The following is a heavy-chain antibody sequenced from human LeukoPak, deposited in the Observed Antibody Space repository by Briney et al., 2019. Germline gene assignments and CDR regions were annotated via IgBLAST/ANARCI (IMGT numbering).Heavy chain of an antibody. CDR1: GFTFSSYA. D-gene: IGHD2-2*01. V-gene: IGHV3-23*01. Sequence: GGSLRLSCAASGFTFSSYAMSWVRQAPGKGLEWVSAISGSGGSTYYADSVKGRFTISRDNSKNTLYLQMNSLRAEDTAVYYCAKVRSPSSSTSCYYDAFDIWGQGTMVTVSS. J-gene: IGHJ3*02. CDR3: AKVRSPSSSTSCYYDAFDI. CDR2: ISGSGGST.